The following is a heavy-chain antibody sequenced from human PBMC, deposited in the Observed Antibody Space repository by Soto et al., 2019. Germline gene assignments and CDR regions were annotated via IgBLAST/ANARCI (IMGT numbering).Heavy chain of an antibody. V-gene: IGHV3-23*01. CDR2: ISGSGGST. CDR1: GFTFSTYA. D-gene: IGHD3-10*01. CDR3: AKDPRSTYYYGSGPDY. J-gene: IGHJ4*02. Sequence: EVQLMESGGGLVQPGGSLRLSCAASGFTFSTYAMSWVRQAPGKGLEWVSGISGSGGSTYYADSVKGRFTIARDNSKKTLYLEMNSLRAEDTAVYYCAKDPRSTYYYGSGPDYWGQGTLVTVSS.